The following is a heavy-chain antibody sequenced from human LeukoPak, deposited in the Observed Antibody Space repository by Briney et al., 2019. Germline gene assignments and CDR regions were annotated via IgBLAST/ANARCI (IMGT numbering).Heavy chain of an antibody. V-gene: IGHV3-48*04. J-gene: IGHJ4*02. D-gene: IGHD3-22*01. CDR3: ARDNYDNNY. CDR2: ISSSSSTI. CDR1: GFTFSSYS. Sequence: QPGGSLRLSCAASGFTFSSYSMNWVRQAPGKGLEWVSYISSSSSTIYYADSVKGRFTISRDNAKNSLYLQMNSLRAEDTAVYFCARDNYDNNYWGQGTLVTVSS.